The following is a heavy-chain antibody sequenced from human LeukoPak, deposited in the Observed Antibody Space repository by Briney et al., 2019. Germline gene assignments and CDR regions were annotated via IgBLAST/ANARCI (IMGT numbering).Heavy chain of an antibody. Sequence: PGGSLRLSCAASGFTFSSYSMNWVRQAPGKGLEWVSSISSSSSYIYYADSVKGRFTISRDNTKNALYLQMNNLRADDTAVYFCARDSRWLLDYWGQGTLITVSS. CDR3: ARDSRWLLDY. CDR2: ISSSSSYI. V-gene: IGHV3-21*04. CDR1: GFTFSSYS. D-gene: IGHD6-19*01. J-gene: IGHJ4*02.